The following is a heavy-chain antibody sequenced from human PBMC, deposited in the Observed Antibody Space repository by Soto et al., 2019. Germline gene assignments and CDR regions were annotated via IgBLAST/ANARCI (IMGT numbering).Heavy chain of an antibody. V-gene: IGHV1-18*01. Sequence: QVHLVQSGAEVRKPGASVKVSCKASGYSFTSYGISWVRQAPGQGLAWMGWLSTDNGNTNYAHNLQGRVSMTIDPSTSTAYMELWSLGSDDTAVYYCARDVPDTSLFFYYYGMDVWGQGTTVTVSS. J-gene: IGHJ6*02. CDR3: ARDVPDTSLFFYYYGMDV. CDR1: GYSFTSYG. CDR2: LSTDNGNT. D-gene: IGHD2-21*01.